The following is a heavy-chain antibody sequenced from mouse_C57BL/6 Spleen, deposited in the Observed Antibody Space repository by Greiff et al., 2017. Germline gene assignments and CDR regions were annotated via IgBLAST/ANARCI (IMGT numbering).Heavy chain of an antibody. J-gene: IGHJ2*01. CDR3: ARLTTVVVDY. Sequence: VQRVESGAELVMPGASVKLSCKASGYTFTSYWMHWVKQRPGQGLEWIGEIDPSDSYTNYNQKFKGKSTLTVDKSSSTAYMQLSSLTSEDSAVYYCARLTTVVVDYWGQGTTLTVSS. CDR1: GYTFTSYW. D-gene: IGHD1-1*01. CDR2: IDPSDSYT. V-gene: IGHV1-69*01.